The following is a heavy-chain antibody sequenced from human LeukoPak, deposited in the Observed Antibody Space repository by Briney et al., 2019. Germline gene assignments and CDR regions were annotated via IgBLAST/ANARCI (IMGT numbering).Heavy chain of an antibody. CDR3: ARDRMGAILYFDS. J-gene: IGHJ4*02. Sequence: GGSLRLSCAASGFTFSSYDIHWVRQAPGKGLEWVAFIRYDGSNKKYADSVEGRFTISRDNSKNTLYLQVNSLRAEDTAVYYCARDRMGAILYFDSWGQGTLVTVSS. CDR1: GFTFSSYD. D-gene: IGHD1-26*01. CDR2: IRYDGSNK. V-gene: IGHV3-30*02.